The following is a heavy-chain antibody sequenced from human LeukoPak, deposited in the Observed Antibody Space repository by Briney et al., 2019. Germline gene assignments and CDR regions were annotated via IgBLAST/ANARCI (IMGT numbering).Heavy chain of an antibody. J-gene: IGHJ4*02. CDR3: AIEYSSPDPPSDY. V-gene: IGHV1-69*05. Sequence: TSVKVSCRASGGTFSSYAISWVRQAPGQGLEWMGGIIPIFGTANYAQKFQGRVTITTDESTSTAYMELSSLRSEDTAVYYCAIEYSSPDPPSDYWGQGTLVTVSS. CDR2: IIPIFGTA. CDR1: GGTFSSYA. D-gene: IGHD6-6*01.